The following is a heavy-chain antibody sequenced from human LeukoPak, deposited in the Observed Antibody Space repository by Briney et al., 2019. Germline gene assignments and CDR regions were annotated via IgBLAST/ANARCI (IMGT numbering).Heavy chain of an antibody. D-gene: IGHD3-22*01. J-gene: IGHJ4*02. CDR3: ARRELTYYYDRRGFDY. Sequence: GGSLRLSCAVSGFTFSSYSMNWVRQAPGKGLEWVSYISSSSSTIYYADSVKGRFTISRDNAENSLYLQMNSLRAEDTAVYYCARRELTYYYDRRGFDYWGQGTLVTVSS. CDR1: GFTFSSYS. V-gene: IGHV3-48*01. CDR2: ISSSSSTI.